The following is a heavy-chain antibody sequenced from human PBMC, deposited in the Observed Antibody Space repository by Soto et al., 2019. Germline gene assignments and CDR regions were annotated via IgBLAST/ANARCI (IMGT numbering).Heavy chain of an antibody. V-gene: IGHV3-30-3*01. CDR1: GFTLSDFA. CDR2: ISNDGGYQ. D-gene: IGHD2-2*01. CDR3: ARAMPGMDV. Sequence: QVQLVESGGGVVQPGRSLRLSCAGSGFTLSDFAMHWVRQAPGKGLEWVALISNDGGYQHYGDSVRGRFTISRYNSKHMLYLQMTSLRVEDTAVYYCARAMPGMDVWGQGTTVTVSS. J-gene: IGHJ6*02.